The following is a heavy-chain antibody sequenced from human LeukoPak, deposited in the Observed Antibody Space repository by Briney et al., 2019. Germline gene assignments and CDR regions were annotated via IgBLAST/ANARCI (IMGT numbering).Heavy chain of an antibody. CDR2: IIPILGIA. Sequence: GASVKVSCKASGGTFSSYAISWVRQAPGQGLEWMGRIIPILGIANYAQKFQGRVTITADKSTSTAYMELSSLRSEDTVVYYCARAAAGTRDWFDPWGQGTLVTVSS. J-gene: IGHJ5*02. V-gene: IGHV1-69*04. CDR1: GGTFSSYA. CDR3: ARAAAGTRDWFDP. D-gene: IGHD6-13*01.